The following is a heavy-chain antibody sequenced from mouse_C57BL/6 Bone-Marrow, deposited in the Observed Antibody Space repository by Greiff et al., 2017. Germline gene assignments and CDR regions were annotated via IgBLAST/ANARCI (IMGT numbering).Heavy chain of an antibody. D-gene: IGHD3-2*02. J-gene: IGHJ4*01. CDR1: GFNIKDDY. V-gene: IGHV14-4*01. CDR2: IDPENGDT. CDR3: TTGGAQALYDYAMDY. Sequence: VQLQQSGAELVRPGASVKLSCTASGFNIKDDYMHWVKQRPEQGLEWIGWIDPENGDTEYASKFQGKATITADTSSSTAYLQLSSLTSEDTAVYYCTTGGAQALYDYAMDYWGQGTSVTVSS.